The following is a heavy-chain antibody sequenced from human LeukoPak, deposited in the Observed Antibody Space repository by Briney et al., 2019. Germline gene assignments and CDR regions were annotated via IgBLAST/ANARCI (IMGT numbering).Heavy chain of an antibody. CDR1: GYTFTSYG. Sequence: ASVKVSCKASGYTFTSYGISLVRQAPGPGLEWMGWISAYNGNTNYAQKLQGRVTMTTDTSTSTAYMELRSLRSDDTAVYYCATVVVPAAIGYWGQGTLVTVSS. CDR2: ISAYNGNT. J-gene: IGHJ4*02. D-gene: IGHD2-2*01. CDR3: ATVVVPAAIGY. V-gene: IGHV1-18*01.